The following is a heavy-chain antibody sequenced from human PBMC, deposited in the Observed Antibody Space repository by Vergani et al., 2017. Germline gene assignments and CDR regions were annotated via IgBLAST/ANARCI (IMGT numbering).Heavy chain of an antibody. CDR2: IIPIFGTA. D-gene: IGHD2-8*01. CDR1: GGTFSSYA. J-gene: IGHJ4*02. CDR3: AREDIVLMVYANFDY. Sequence: QVQLVQSGAEVKKPGSSVKVSCKASGGTFSSYAISWVRQAPGQGLEWMGGIIPIFGTANYAQKFQGRVTMTRDTSISTAYMELSRLRSDDTAVYYCAREDIVLMVYANFDYWGQGTLVTVSS. V-gene: IGHV1-69*05.